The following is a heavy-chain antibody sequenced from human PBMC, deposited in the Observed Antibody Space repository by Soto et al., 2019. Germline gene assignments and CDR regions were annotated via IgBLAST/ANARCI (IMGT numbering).Heavy chain of an antibody. CDR2: IFHSGKT. V-gene: IGHV4-4*02. CDR1: GDSISGSDW. Sequence: QVQLQESGPGLVKPSGTLSLTCTVSGDSISGSDWWTWVRQPPTKGLEWIGEIFHSGKTNYNPSLQSLVIISLDGSKNQFALSLASVTAADTALYFCARVGGWTTSAGPRFWHFDLWGRGTLVTVSS. J-gene: IGHJ2*01. CDR3: ARVGGWTTSAGPRFWHFDL. D-gene: IGHD4-4*01.